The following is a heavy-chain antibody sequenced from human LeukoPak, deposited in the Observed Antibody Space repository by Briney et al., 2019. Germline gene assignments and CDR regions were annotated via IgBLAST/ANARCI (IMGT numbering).Heavy chain of an antibody. V-gene: IGHV4-31*03. CDR3: AREQQLGNYGMDV. Sequence: SETLSLTCTVSGGSISSGGYYWSWICQHPGKGLEWVGYIYYSGSTYYNPSLKSRVTISVDTSKNQFSLKLSSVTAADTAVYYCAREQQLGNYGMDVWGQGTTVTVSS. J-gene: IGHJ6*02. CDR2: IYYSGST. CDR1: GGSISSGGYY. D-gene: IGHD6-13*01.